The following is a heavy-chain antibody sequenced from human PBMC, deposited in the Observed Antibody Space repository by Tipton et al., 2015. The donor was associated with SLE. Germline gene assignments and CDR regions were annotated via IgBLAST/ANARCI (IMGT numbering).Heavy chain of an antibody. CDR1: GGSISSGGYY. CDR3: VRHEVSGIGYFQH. CDR2: IYYSGST. J-gene: IGHJ1*01. V-gene: IGHV4-31*03. Sequence: TLSLTCTVSGGSISSGGYYWSWIRQHPGKGLEWIGYIYYSGSTYYNPSLKSRVTISVDTSKNQFSLKLSSVTAADTALYYCVRHEVSGIGYFQHWGQGTLVTVSS. D-gene: IGHD5/OR15-5a*01.